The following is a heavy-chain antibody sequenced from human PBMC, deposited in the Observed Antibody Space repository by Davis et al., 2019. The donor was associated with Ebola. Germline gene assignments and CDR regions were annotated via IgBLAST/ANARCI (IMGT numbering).Heavy chain of an antibody. J-gene: IGHJ1*01. V-gene: IGHV3-23*01. Sequence: GESLKISCAASGFTFSSYAMSWVRQAPGKGLEWVASISGRGEVTYYADSVKGRFTISRDTSKNTVYLQLTRLRAGDTAVYYCVRDGSVAARPLYFQYWGQGTLVTVSS. CDR2: ISGRGEVT. D-gene: IGHD6-6*01. CDR3: VRDGSVAARPLYFQY. CDR1: GFTFSSYA.